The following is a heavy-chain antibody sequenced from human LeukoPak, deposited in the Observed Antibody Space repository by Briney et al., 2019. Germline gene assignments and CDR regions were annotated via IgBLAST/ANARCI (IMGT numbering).Heavy chain of an antibody. D-gene: IGHD2-2*02. CDR1: GYTFTGYY. V-gene: IGHV1-2*02. J-gene: IGHJ5*02. CDR2: INPNSGGT. Sequence: ASVKVSCKASGYTFTGYYMHWVRQAPGQGLEWMGWINPNSGGTNYAQKFQGRVTMTRDTSSSTAYMELSRLRSDDTAVYYCASGGGVPAAIMNWFDPWGQGTLLTVSS. CDR3: ASGGGVPAAIMNWFDP.